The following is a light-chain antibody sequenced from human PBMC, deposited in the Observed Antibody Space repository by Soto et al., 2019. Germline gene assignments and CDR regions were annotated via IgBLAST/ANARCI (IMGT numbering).Light chain of an antibody. J-gene: IGKJ1*01. CDR1: QGVSKY. CDR3: QQYGSSPRT. Sequence: EIVLTQSPATLSLYPGERATLSCRASQGVSKYLAWYQQKPGQAPRLLIYDASNRATGIPARFSGSGSGTDFTLTISRLEPEDFAVYYCQQYGSSPRTFGQGTKVDIK. CDR2: DAS. V-gene: IGKV3-20*01.